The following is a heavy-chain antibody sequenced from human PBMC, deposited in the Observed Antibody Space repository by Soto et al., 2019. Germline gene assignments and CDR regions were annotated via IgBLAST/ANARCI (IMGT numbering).Heavy chain of an antibody. CDR2: ISAYNGNT. D-gene: IGHD2-2*02. CDR3: ARGIRYCSSTSCYTGAFDI. CDR1: GYTFTSYG. V-gene: IGHV1-18*04. J-gene: IGHJ3*02. Sequence: QVQLVQSGAEVKKPGASVKVSCKASGYTFTSYGISWVRQAPGQGLEWMGWISAYNGNTNYAQKLQGRVTMTTDTTTSTAYMELRSLRSDDTAVYYCARGIRYCSSTSCYTGAFDIWGQGTMVTVSS.